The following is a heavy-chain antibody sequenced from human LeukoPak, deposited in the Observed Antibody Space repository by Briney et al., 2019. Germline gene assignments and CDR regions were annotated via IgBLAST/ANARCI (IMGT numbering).Heavy chain of an antibody. CDR2: IKQDGSEK. CDR1: GFTFSSYW. Sequence: GGSLRLSCAASGFTFSSYWMSWVRQAPGKGLEWVANIKQDGSEKYYVDSVKGRFTISRDNAKNSLYLQMNSLRAEDTAVYYCARERPSRGVVVVVAAAWGAFDIWGQGTMVTVSS. CDR3: ARERPSRGVVVVVAAAWGAFDI. V-gene: IGHV3-7*01. D-gene: IGHD2-15*01. J-gene: IGHJ3*02.